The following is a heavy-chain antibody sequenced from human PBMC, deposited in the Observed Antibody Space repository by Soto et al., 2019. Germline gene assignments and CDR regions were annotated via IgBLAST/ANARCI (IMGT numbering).Heavy chain of an antibody. J-gene: IGHJ5*02. D-gene: IGHD3-10*01. V-gene: IGHV1-24*01. CDR1: GYTLTELS. CDR3: AIRSGSYYNWFDP. CDR2: FDPEDGET. Sequence: SVKVSCKVSGYTLTELSMHWVRQAPGKGLEWMGGFDPEDGETIYAQKFQGRVTMTEDTSTDTAYMELSSLRSEDTAVYYCAIRSGSYYNWFDPWGQGTLVTVSS.